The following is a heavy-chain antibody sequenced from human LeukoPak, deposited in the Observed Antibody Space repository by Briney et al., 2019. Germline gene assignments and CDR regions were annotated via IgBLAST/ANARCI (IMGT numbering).Heavy chain of an antibody. CDR2: TSYTGETI. J-gene: IGHJ4*02. CDR3: ARSEYYYDSSGLYFDY. CDR1: GFTFSDYY. D-gene: IGHD3-22*01. V-gene: IGHV3-11*04. Sequence: GGSLRLSCTASGFTFSDYYVSWIRQAPGEGLEWVSYTSYTGETIYYADSVEGRFTFSRDNAKNSLYLQMNSLRAEDTAVYYCARSEYYYDSSGLYFDYWGQGTLVTVSS.